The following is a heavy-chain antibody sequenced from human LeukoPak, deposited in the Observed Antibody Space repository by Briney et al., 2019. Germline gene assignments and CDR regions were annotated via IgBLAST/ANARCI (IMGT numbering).Heavy chain of an antibody. CDR2: ISYIGST. CDR1: ADSFSSHC. D-gene: IGHD4-17*01. J-gene: IGHJ3*02. V-gene: IGHV4-59*11. Sequence: SETLSLTCAVSADSFSSHCWTWIRQPPGKGLEWIGYISYIGSTNYNPSLKSRVTISIDTSKNQFSLKLTSVTAADTAVYYCARDLVTVTKGFDIWGQGTMVSVSS. CDR3: ARDLVTVTKGFDI.